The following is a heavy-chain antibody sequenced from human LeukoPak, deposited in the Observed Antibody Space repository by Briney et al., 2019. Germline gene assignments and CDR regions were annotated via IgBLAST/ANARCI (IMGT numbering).Heavy chain of an antibody. D-gene: IGHD6-6*01. CDR1: GFTFSSYA. CDR3: VKAGSLGEQLAPYYFDY. J-gene: IGHJ4*02. CDR2: ISGSGGST. Sequence: GGSLRLSCAASGFTFSSYAMSWVRQAPGKGLEWVSAISGSGGSTYYADSVKGRFTISRDNSKNTLYLQMNSLRAEDTAVYYCVKAGSLGEQLAPYYFDYWGQGTLVTVSS. V-gene: IGHV3-23*01.